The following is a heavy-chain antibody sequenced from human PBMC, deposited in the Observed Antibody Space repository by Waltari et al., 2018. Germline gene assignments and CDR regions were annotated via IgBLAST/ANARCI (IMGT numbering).Heavy chain of an antibody. J-gene: IGHJ4*02. CDR3: ARFSHKDY. V-gene: IGHV3-53*01. Sequence: EVQLVESGGGLIQPGGSLRLSCAASAFTVSNNYMSWVRQAPGKGLEWVSVIYSGGNAYYADSVKGRFTISRDNSKNTVYLQMNSLRAEDTALYYCARFSHKDYWGQGILVTVSS. CDR1: AFTVSNNY. CDR2: IYSGGNA.